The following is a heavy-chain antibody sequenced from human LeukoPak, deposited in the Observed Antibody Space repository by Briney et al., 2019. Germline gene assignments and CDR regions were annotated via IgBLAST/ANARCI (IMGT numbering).Heavy chain of an antibody. V-gene: IGHV3-48*01. CDR3: ARVNYGGNSPQIDSYYYYMDV. Sequence: GGSLRLSCAASGFTFSSYSMTWVRQAPGKGLEWVSYISTTSGTIYYADSVKGRFTISRDNSKNTLYLQMNSLRAEDTAVYYCARVNYGGNSPQIDSYYYYMDVWGKGTTFTASS. D-gene: IGHD4-23*01. CDR2: ISTTSGTI. CDR1: GFTFSSYS. J-gene: IGHJ6*03.